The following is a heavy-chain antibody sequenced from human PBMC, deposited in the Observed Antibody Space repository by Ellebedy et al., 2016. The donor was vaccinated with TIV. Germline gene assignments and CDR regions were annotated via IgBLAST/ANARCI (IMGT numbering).Heavy chain of an antibody. J-gene: IGHJ5*02. Sequence: SETLSLXXSVSGRSIDSHYWSWIRQSPGKGLEWLGYVYYSGTTNYNPSLKSRVSMSVDTSKNQFSLRLTSVIAADAAMYYCATESQNSNGWFGLWGQGTLVTVSS. CDR2: VYYSGTT. V-gene: IGHV4-59*11. D-gene: IGHD3-22*01. CDR1: GRSIDSHY. CDR3: ATESQNSNGWFGL.